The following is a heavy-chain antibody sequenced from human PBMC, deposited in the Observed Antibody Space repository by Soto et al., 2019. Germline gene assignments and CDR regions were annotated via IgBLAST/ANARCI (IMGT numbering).Heavy chain of an antibody. Sequence: GGSLRLSCAASGFTFDDYTMHWVRQAPGKGLEWVSLISWDGGSTYYADSVKGRFTISRDNSKNSLYLQMNSLRTEDTALYYCAKGIAAAGPPLYYYYGMDVWGQGTTVTVSS. D-gene: IGHD6-13*01. V-gene: IGHV3-43*01. J-gene: IGHJ6*02. CDR1: GFTFDDYT. CDR3: AKGIAAAGPPLYYYYGMDV. CDR2: ISWDGGST.